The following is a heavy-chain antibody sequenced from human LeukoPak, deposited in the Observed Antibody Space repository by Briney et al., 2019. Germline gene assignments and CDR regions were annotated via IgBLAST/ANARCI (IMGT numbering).Heavy chain of an antibody. Sequence: GGSLGLSCAASGFTFSAFAMTWVRQAPGKAPEWIASITGGGNSVFYAESVKGRFTFARDNSKNTLFLHMGSLRAEDTAVYCAKGAGPGKVDWFDPWGQGTQVTVSS. J-gene: IGHJ5*02. V-gene: IGHV3-23*01. CDR3: AKGAGPGKVDWFDP. CDR2: ITGGGNSV. CDR1: GFTFSAFA. D-gene: IGHD6-13*01.